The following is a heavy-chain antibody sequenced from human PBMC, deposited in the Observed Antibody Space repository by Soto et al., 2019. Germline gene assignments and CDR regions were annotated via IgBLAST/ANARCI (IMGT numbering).Heavy chain of an antibody. J-gene: IGHJ5*02. CDR3: ARGRGTSCYTGSCLRYSCFDP. CDR1: GGSFSSYA. CDR2: VIPIFGTA. V-gene: IGHV1-69*13. D-gene: IGHD2-2*02. Sequence: ASVKVSCKASGGSFSSYAISWVRQAPGQGIEWMGGVIPIFGTANYAQKFQGRVTITADESTSTAYLELSSLRSEDTAVYYCARGRGTSCYTGSCLRYSCFDPWGQGTLVTVSS.